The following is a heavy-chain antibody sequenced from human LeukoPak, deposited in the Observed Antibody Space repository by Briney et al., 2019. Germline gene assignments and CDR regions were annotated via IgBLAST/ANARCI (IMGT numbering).Heavy chain of an antibody. D-gene: IGHD5-12*01. J-gene: IGHJ4*02. V-gene: IGHV3-7*03. CDR3: ARNRGWLQFDY. CDR1: GFSFSDHW. Sequence: GGSLILSCAASGFSFSDHWLDWVRQAPGQGLEWVAHIKGDGSQKYYVDSVKGRFTISRDNAKTSLYLQMDSLRAEDTAVYYCARNRGWLQFDYWGQGTLVTVSS. CDR2: IKGDGSQK.